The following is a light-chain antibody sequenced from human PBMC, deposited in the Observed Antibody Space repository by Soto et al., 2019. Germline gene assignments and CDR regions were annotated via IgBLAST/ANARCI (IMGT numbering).Light chain of an antibody. CDR1: QSVGRNY. CDR3: QQYAHSPLT. V-gene: IGKV3-20*01. CDR2: GAS. J-gene: IGKJ4*01. Sequence: EIVLTQSPGSLSVSPGERATLSCRASQSVGRNYLAWYQQKPGQAPRLLISGASSRATGIPDRFSGTVSGTDFTLTISRLEPEDFAVYYCQQYAHSPLTFGGGTKVETK.